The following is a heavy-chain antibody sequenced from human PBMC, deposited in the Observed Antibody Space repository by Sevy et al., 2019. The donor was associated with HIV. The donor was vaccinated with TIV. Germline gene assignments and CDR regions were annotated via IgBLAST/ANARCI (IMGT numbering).Heavy chain of an antibody. D-gene: IGHD1-26*01. CDR2: ISGSGGST. V-gene: IGHV3-23*01. J-gene: IGHJ6*02. CDR3: AKEGVVGATRDYYYYGMDV. CDR1: GFSFSSYA. Sequence: GGSLRLSCAASGFSFSSYAMSWVRQAPGKGLEWVSAISGSGGSTYYADSVKGRFTISRDNSKNTLYLQMNSLRAEDTAVYYCAKEGVVGATRDYYYYGMDVWGQATTVTVSS.